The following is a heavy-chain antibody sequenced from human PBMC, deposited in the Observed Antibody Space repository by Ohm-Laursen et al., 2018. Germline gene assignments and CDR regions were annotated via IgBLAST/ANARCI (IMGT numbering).Heavy chain of an antibody. CDR1: GYTFTGYY. CDR2: INPNSGGT. J-gene: IGHJ3*02. D-gene: IGHD4-17*01. V-gene: IGHV1-2*02. Sequence: GSSVKVSCKASGYTFTGYYMHWVRQAPGQGLEWMGWINPNSGGTNYAQKFQGRVTMTRDTSISTAYMELSRLRSDDTAVYYCARDPRDGDYPQRAFGIWGQGTMVTVSS. CDR3: ARDPRDGDYPQRAFGI.